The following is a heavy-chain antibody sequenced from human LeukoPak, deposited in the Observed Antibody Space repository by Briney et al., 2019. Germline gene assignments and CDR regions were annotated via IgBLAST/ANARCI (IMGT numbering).Heavy chain of an antibody. V-gene: IGHV1-18*01. D-gene: IGHD6-25*01. J-gene: IGHJ6*02. Sequence: ASVKVSFKASGYTFSSYGSSWVRQAPGQGLEWMGWISAYNDNTNYAQKLQGRVTMTTDTSTSTAYMELRSLRSDDTAVYYCARDTYSSDWPKYSYYAMDLWGQGTTVTVSS. CDR1: GYTFSSYG. CDR2: ISAYNDNT. CDR3: ARDTYSSDWPKYSYYAMDL.